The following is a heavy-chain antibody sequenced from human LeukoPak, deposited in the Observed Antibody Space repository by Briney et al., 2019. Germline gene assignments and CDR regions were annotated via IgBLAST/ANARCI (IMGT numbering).Heavy chain of an antibody. D-gene: IGHD4-17*01. CDR2: IYAGGNT. J-gene: IGHJ4*02. CDR3: ARGPTTVTRAFDY. CDR1: GESTRSYY. V-gene: IGHV4-4*07. Sequence: SETLSLTCTVSGESTRSYYWSWVRQPAGKGLEWIGRIYAGGNTNYNPSLKSRVTMSIDTSKNQFSLNLNSVTAADTAVYYCARGPTTVTRAFDYWGQGTLVTVSS.